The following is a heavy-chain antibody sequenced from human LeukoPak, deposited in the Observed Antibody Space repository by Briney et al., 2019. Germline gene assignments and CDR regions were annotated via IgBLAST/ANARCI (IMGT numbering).Heavy chain of an antibody. D-gene: IGHD7-27*01. CDR3: ARGPPNWGYDY. CDR1: GYTFTYRY. CDR2: MSPNSGDT. V-gene: IGHV1-8*02. J-gene: IGHJ4*02. Sequence: ASVKVSCKASGYTFTYRYLHWVRQATGQRPEWMGWMSPNSGDTGYAQKFQDRVTMTRNTSISTAYMELSSLRSDDTAVYYCARGPPNWGYDYWGPGTLVTVSS.